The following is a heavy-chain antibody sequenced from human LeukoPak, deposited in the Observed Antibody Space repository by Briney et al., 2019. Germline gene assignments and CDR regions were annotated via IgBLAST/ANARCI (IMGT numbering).Heavy chain of an antibody. CDR1: GYTFTSYA. J-gene: IGHJ5*02. CDR3: ARGAPHYYDSSGYYYL. Sequence: ASVTVSCKASGYTFTSYAMNWVRLPPGQGLEWVGWINTNTGNPTYAQGFTGRFVFSLDTSVSTAYLQISSLKAEDTAVYYCARGAPHYYDSSGYYYLWGQGTLVTVSS. CDR2: INTNTGNP. V-gene: IGHV7-4-1*02. D-gene: IGHD3-22*01.